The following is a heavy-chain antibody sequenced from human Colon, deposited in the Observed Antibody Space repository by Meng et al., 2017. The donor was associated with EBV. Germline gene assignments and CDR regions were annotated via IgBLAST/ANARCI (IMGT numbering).Heavy chain of an antibody. D-gene: IGHD2-15*01. V-gene: IGHV4-30-4*01. CDR1: GGAISSGDYY. CDR2: IYYSGST. CDR3: ARQATGYCSGGSCYSGSIFDY. J-gene: IGHJ4*02. Sequence: QVAAPGLCNASPTLSLSGTVAGGAISSGDYYWSWIRKHPGKGLEWIGYIYYSGSTHYNPSLKSRVTISVDTSKNQFSLKVSSVTAADTAVYYCARQATGYCSGGSCYSGSIFDYWGQGTLVTVSS.